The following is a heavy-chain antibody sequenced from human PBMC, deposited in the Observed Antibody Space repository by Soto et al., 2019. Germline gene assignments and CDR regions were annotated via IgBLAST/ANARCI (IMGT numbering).Heavy chain of an antibody. Sequence: SETLSLTCTVSGGSISSSGYYWGWIRQPPGKGLEWIGSIYYSGSTYYNPSLKSRVTISVDTSKNQFSLKLSSVTAADTAVYYCASVYYYDSSGYREDYYYYGMDVWGQGTTVTVSS. D-gene: IGHD3-22*01. CDR3: ASVYYYDSSGYREDYYYYGMDV. CDR2: IYYSGST. V-gene: IGHV4-39*01. J-gene: IGHJ6*02. CDR1: GGSISSSGYY.